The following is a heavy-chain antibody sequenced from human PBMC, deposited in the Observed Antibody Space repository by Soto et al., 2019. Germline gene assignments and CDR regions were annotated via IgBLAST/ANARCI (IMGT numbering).Heavy chain of an antibody. V-gene: IGHV4-34*01. CDR2: INHSGST. Sequence: SETLSLTCAVYGGSFSGYYWSWIRQPPGKGLEWIGEINHSGSTNYNPSLKSRVTISVDTSKNQFSLKLSSVTAADTAVYYCARGRRSAVAGTKGGYYFDYWGQGTLVTVSS. CDR3: ARGRRSAVAGTKGGYYFDY. CDR1: GGSFSGYY. D-gene: IGHD6-19*01. J-gene: IGHJ4*02.